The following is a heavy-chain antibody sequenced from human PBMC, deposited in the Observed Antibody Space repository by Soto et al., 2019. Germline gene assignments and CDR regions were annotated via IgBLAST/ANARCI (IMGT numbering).Heavy chain of an antibody. CDR1: GGSISSGGYS. J-gene: IGHJ4*02. CDR3: AREGCSGGSCYYDY. Sequence: QLQLQESGSGLVKPSQTLSLTGAVSGGSISSGGYSWSWIRQPPGKGLEWIGYIFQSVSTTYNPSPKSRVNISVDRSKNQISLKLSSVTVADTAVYYCAREGCSGGSCYYDYLGQGTLVTVSS. CDR2: IFQSVST. V-gene: IGHV4-30-2*01. D-gene: IGHD2-15*01.